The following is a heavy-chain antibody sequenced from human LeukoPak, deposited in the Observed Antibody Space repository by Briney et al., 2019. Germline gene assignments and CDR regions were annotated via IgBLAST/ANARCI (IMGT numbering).Heavy chain of an antibody. CDR3: ARANYYDISGYDY. D-gene: IGHD3-22*01. J-gene: IGHJ4*02. CDR2: IASSASTI. CDR1: GFTFRRYE. V-gene: IGHV3-48*03. Sequence: PGGSLRLSCAASGFTFRRYEMNWVRQAPGKGLEWVSYIASSASTIYYADSVKGRFTISRDNAKNSLYLQMNSLRAEDTAVYYCARANYYDISGYDYWGQGTLVTVSS.